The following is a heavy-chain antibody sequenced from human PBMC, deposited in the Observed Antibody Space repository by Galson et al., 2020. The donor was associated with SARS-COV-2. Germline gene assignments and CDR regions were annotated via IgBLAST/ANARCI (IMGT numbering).Heavy chain of an antibody. D-gene: IGHD3-3*01. CDR2: ISYE. J-gene: IGHJ4*02. V-gene: IGHV3-30*04. Sequence: GESLKISCAASGFTFSSYAMHWVRQAPGKGLEWVAVISYEYYADSVKGRFTISRDNSKNTLYLQMNSLRAEDTAVYYCARDSAIRFLEWLSPEASYYFDYWGQGTLVTVSS. CDR3: ARDSAIRFLEWLSPEASYYFDY. CDR1: GFTFSSYA.